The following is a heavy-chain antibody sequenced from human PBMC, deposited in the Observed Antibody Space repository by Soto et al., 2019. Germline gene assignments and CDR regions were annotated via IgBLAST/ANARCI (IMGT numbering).Heavy chain of an antibody. Sequence: GGSLILSCAASGFTFSSYDMHWVRQATGKGLEWVSAIGTAGDTYYPGSVKGRFTISRENAKNSLYLQMNSLRAVDTAVYYCARAGYNKGYYYYYMDVWGKGTTVTVSS. CDR3: ARAGYNKGYYYYYMDV. J-gene: IGHJ6*03. CDR2: IGTAGDT. D-gene: IGHD6-25*01. V-gene: IGHV3-13*01. CDR1: GFTFSSYD.